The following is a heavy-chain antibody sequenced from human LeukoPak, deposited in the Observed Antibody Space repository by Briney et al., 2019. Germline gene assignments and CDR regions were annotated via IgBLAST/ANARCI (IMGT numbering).Heavy chain of an antibody. Sequence: GGSLRLSCAASGFTFSNAWMSWVRQAPGKGLEWVGHIKSKTDGGTTDYAAPVKGRFTISRDNSKNMLYLQMDSLRAEDTAAYYCAREDILTGYYNPWLDGYWGQGTLVTVSS. J-gene: IGHJ4*02. D-gene: IGHD3-9*01. V-gene: IGHV3-15*01. CDR1: GFTFSNAW. CDR3: AREDILTGYYNPWLDGY. CDR2: IKSKTDGGTT.